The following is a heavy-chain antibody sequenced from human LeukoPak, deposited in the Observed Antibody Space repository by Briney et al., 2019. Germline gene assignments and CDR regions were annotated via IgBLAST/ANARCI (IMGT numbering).Heavy chain of an antibody. V-gene: IGHV4-4*02. CDR1: GGSISSSNW. CDR2: IYHSGST. Sequence: SGTLSLTCAVSGGSISSSNWWSWVRQPPGKGLEWIGEIYHSGSTNYNPSLKSRVTISVDTSKNQFSLKLSSVTAADTAVYYCARGVGYYGSGSFSFQFDYWGQGTLVTVSS. D-gene: IGHD3-10*01. CDR3: ARGVGYYGSGSFSFQFDY. J-gene: IGHJ4*02.